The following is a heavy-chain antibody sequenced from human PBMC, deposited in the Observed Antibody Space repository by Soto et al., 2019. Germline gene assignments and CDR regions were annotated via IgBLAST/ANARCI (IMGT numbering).Heavy chain of an antibody. Sequence: HPGGSLRLSCAASGFTFSSYAMHWVRQAPGKGLEWVAVISYDGSNKYYADSVKGRFTISRDNAKNSLYLQMNSLRAEDTAVYYCARVERGITIFGVVIPPFDYWGQGTLVTVSS. D-gene: IGHD3-3*01. CDR2: ISYDGSNK. CDR1: GFTFSSYA. J-gene: IGHJ4*02. V-gene: IGHV3-30-3*01. CDR3: ARVERGITIFGVVIPPFDY.